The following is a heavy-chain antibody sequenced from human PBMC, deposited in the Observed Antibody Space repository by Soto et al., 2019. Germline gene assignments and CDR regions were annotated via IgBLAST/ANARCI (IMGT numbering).Heavy chain of an antibody. V-gene: IGHV1-69*05. D-gene: IGHD5-12*01. CDR3: ARDKDRLQLGGNYYYILDV. J-gene: IGHJ6*02. Sequence: VQLEQSGPEVKKPGSSVKVSCKASGGTFSTSALSWVRQAPGQGLEWMGGIMPVFPTPDYAQKFQGRVTXTXEXXTSKADMQLGGLTSDDTAVYYCARDKDRLQLGGNYYYILDVWGQGTAVTVSS. CDR1: GGTFSTSA. CDR2: IMPVFPTP.